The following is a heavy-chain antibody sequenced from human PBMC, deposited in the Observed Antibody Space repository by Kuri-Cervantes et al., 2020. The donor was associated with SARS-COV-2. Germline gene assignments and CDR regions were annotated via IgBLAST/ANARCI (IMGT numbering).Heavy chain of an antibody. V-gene: IGHV4-39*01. CDR3: ASTSYDFWSGSYRSSRKFDY. CDR2: IYYSGST. D-gene: IGHD3-3*01. CDR1: GGSISSSSYY. Sequence: ESLKISCTVSGGSISSSSYYWGWIRQPPGKGLEWIGSIYYSGSTYYNPSLKRRVTISVDTSKNQFSLKLSSVTAADTAVYYCASTSYDFWSGSYRSSRKFDYWGQGTLVTVSS. J-gene: IGHJ4*02.